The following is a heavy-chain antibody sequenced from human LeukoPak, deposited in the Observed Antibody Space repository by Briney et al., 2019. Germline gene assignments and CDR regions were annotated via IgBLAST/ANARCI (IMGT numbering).Heavy chain of an antibody. D-gene: IGHD6-19*01. V-gene: IGHV4-59*01. Sequence: SETLSLTCTVSGGSISSYYWSWLRQPPGKGLEWIGYIYYSGSTNYNPSLKSRVTISVDTSKNQFSLKLSSVTAADTAVYYCAIITVADYFQYWGQGSLVTVSS. CDR1: GGSISSYY. CDR2: IYYSGST. J-gene: IGHJ1*01. CDR3: AIITVADYFQY.